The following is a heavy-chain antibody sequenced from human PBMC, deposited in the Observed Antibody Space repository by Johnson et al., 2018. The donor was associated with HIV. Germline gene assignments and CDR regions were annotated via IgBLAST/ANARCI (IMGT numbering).Heavy chain of an antibody. V-gene: IGHV3-30*02. Sequence: VQLVESGGGVVQPGRSLRLSCAASGFLFSRYAMHWVRQAPGKGLEWVAVIRYDGSNKYYSDSVKGRFTISRDNSKNTLYLQMNSLRAEDTAVYYCAKYRQQLVRSAFDIWGQGTMVTVSS. CDR3: AKYRQQLVRSAFDI. CDR2: IRYDGSNK. J-gene: IGHJ3*02. D-gene: IGHD6-13*01. CDR1: GFLFSRYA.